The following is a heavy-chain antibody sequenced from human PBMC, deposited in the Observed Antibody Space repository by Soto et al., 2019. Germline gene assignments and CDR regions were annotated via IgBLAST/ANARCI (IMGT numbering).Heavy chain of an antibody. D-gene: IGHD3-3*01. CDR1: GGSISGGGYY. Sequence: QVQLQESGPGLVKPSQTLSLTCTVSGGSISGGGYYWSWIRQHPGKGLEWIGYIYYSGSTYYNPSLKSRVTISVDTSKNQFSLKLSSVTAADTAVYYCARADPGDDFWPRWYFDLWGRGTLVTVSS. V-gene: IGHV4-31*03. J-gene: IGHJ2*01. CDR2: IYYSGST. CDR3: ARADPGDDFWPRWYFDL.